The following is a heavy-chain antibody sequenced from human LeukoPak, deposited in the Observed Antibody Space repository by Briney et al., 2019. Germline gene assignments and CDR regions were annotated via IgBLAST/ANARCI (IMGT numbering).Heavy chain of an antibody. CDR3: AVVRGVMGY. V-gene: IGHV3-7*03. J-gene: IGHJ4*02. CDR2: IKQDGSQK. CDR1: GFTFSDYW. D-gene: IGHD3-10*01. Sequence: GGSLRLSCAASGFTFSDYWMAWVRQAPGKGLEWMANIKQDGSQKYYVDSVKGRFTISRDNAKNSLYLQMNSLRAEDTAVYYCAVVRGVMGYWGQGTLVTVSS.